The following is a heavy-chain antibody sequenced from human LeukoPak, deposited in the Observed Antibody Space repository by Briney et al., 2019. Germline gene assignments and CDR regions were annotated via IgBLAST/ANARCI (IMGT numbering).Heavy chain of an antibody. J-gene: IGHJ3*02. V-gene: IGHV1-2*04. Sequence: ASVKVSCKASGYTFTGYYMHWVRQAPGQGLEWMGWINPNSGGTNYAQKFQGWVTMTRDTSISTAYMELSSLRSEDTAVYFCARATVVAGYCTTTRCYKPFDIWGQGTMVTVSS. CDR1: GYTFTGYY. CDR3: ARATVVAGYCTTTRCYKPFDI. CDR2: INPNSGGT. D-gene: IGHD2-2*02.